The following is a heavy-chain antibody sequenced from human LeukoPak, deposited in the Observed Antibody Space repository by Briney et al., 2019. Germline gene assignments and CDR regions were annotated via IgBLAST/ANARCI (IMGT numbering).Heavy chain of an antibody. CDR3: ARVGAANFDY. D-gene: IGHD2-15*01. Sequence: SETLSLTCTVSGGSISSGGYYWSWVPQHPGEGLEWIGYIYYSGSTYYNPSLKSRVTISVDTSKNQFSLKLSSVTAADTAVYYCARVGAANFDYWGQGTLVTVSS. CDR1: GGSISSGGYY. J-gene: IGHJ4*02. CDR2: IYYSGST. V-gene: IGHV4-31*03.